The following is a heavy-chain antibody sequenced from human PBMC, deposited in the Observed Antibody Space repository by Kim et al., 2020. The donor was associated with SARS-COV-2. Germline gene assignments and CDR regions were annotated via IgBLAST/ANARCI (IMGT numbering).Heavy chain of an antibody. D-gene: IGHD6-19*01. J-gene: IGHJ5*02. V-gene: IGHV3-30*03. CDR2: MPRDGGIK. Sequence: GGSLRLSCAASGFSFGTSHMHWVRQTPGQGLEWVGLMPRDGGIKQYADSVNGRFTVSRDNSKNTLYLQMDSLKMEDTALYYCAREAGSSGHAGWFDAWGQGTLVRVS. CDR1: GFSFGTSH. CDR3: AREAGSSGHAGWFDA.